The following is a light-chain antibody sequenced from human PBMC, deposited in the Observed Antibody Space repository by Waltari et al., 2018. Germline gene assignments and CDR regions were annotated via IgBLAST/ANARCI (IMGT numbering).Light chain of an antibody. CDR3: QQGRNLLT. V-gene: IGKV3-11*01. Sequence: EIVLTQSPATLSLSPGERATLSCRASQSVSSYLAWYQQKPGQAPRLLIYDASNRATCTPARFRGSGSGTSFTSHIRRLRPENFSIYYWQQGRNLLTFCQGNQPEIQ. CDR2: DAS. J-gene: IGKJ2*01. CDR1: QSVSSY.